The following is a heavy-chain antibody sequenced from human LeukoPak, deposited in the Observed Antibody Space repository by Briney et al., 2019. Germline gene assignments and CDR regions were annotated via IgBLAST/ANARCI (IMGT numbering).Heavy chain of an antibody. J-gene: IGHJ4*02. CDR2: ISSSSSTI. CDR1: GFTFSSYS. CDR3: ARDYESGSYYQLFDY. D-gene: IGHD1-26*01. V-gene: IGHV3-48*01. Sequence: GGSLRLSCAASGFTFSSYSMNWVRQAPGKGLEWVSYISSSSSTIYYADSVKGRFTISRDNAKNSLYLQMNSLRADDTAVYYCARDYESGSYYQLFDYWGQGTLVTVSS.